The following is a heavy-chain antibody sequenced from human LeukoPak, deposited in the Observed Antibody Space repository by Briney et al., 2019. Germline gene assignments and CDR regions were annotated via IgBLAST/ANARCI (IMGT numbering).Heavy chain of an antibody. J-gene: IGHJ4*02. CDR1: GFTFSSYG. CDR2: IRYDGNNK. Sequence: PGGSLRLSCAASGFTFSSYGMHWVRRAPGKGLEWVAFIRYDGNNKQYADSVKGRFTISRDDSKNTLYLQMNSLRAEDTAMYYCAKTLRDSSGYYAAGNWGQGTLVTVSS. V-gene: IGHV3-30*02. D-gene: IGHD3-22*01. CDR3: AKTLRDSSGYYAAGN.